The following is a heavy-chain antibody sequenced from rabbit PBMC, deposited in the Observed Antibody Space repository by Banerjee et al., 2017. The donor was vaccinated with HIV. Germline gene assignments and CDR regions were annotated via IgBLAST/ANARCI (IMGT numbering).Heavy chain of an antibody. CDR1: GFSFSSSYC. Sequence: QEQLEESGGDLVKPEGSLTLTCTASGFSFSSSYCICWVRQAPGKGLEWIACIYTSSGSTYSASWAKGRFTISKTSSTTVTLQMTSLTAADTATYFCARDYNAGTSDLWGPGTL. J-gene: IGHJ4*01. D-gene: IGHD8-1*01. CDR3: ARDYNAGTSDL. CDR2: IYTSSGST. V-gene: IGHV1S45*01.